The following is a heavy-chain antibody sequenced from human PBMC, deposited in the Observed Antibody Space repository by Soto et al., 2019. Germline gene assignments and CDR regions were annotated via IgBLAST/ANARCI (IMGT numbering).Heavy chain of an antibody. CDR2: INAGGTSI. V-gene: IGHV3-74*01. CDR1: GFSFSSYW. D-gene: IGHD3-10*01. CDR3: ARAGSYRFDY. Sequence: EVQLVESGGTLVQPGGSLGLSCVGSGFSFSSYWVHWVRQPPGKGLEWVSRINAGGTSISYADSVKGRFTISRDNAKNTLYLQMDGLGVDDTAVYYCARAGSYRFDYWGLGTLVTVSS. J-gene: IGHJ4*02.